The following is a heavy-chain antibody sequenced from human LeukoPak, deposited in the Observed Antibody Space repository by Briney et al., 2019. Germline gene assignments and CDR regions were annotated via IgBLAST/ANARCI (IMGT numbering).Heavy chain of an antibody. CDR2: INHSGST. Sequence: SETLSLTCAVYGGSFSGYYWSWIRQPPGEGLEWIGEINHSGSTNYNPSLKSRVTISVDTSKNQFSLKLSSVTAADTAVYYCARVADSSGYYVHDYWGQGTLVTVSS. V-gene: IGHV4-34*01. D-gene: IGHD3-22*01. CDR1: GGSFSGYY. CDR3: ARVADSSGYYVHDY. J-gene: IGHJ4*02.